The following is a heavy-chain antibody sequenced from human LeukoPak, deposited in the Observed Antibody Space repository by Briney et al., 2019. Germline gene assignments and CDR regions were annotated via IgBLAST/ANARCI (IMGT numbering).Heavy chain of an antibody. CDR3: ARGVGIAARPDWFDP. D-gene: IGHD6-6*01. CDR1: GGSISSYY. J-gene: IGHJ5*02. CDR2: IHYSGST. V-gene: IGHV4-59*01. Sequence: SETLSLTCTVSGGSISSYYWSWIRQPPGKGLEWIGYIHYSGSTNYNPSLKSRVTISVDTSKNQFSLKLSSVTAADTAVYYCARGVGIAARPDWFDPWGQGTLVTVSS.